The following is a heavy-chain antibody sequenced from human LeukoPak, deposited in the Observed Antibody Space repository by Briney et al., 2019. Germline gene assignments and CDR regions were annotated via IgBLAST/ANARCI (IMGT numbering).Heavy chain of an antibody. CDR2: IRGSVGST. J-gene: IGHJ6*03. Sequence: GGSLRLSCAAYGFTFSSYAMSWVRQAPGKGLEWVSAIRGSVGSTYYADYVKGGFTISRANSKNTLYLQMNSLRAEDTAVYYCAKSGTTYYYDSSGSDYMDVWGKGTTVTVSS. CDR3: AKSGTTYYYDSSGSDYMDV. V-gene: IGHV3-23*01. D-gene: IGHD3-22*01. CDR1: GFTFSSYA.